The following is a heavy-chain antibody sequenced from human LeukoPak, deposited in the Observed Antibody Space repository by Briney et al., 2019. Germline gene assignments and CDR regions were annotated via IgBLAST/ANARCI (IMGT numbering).Heavy chain of an antibody. CDR2: INHSGST. J-gene: IGHJ5*02. D-gene: IGHD6-13*01. V-gene: IGHV4-34*01. Sequence: PSETLSLTCAVYGGSFSGYYWSWIRQPPGKGLEWIGEINHSGSTNYNPSLKGRVTISVDTSKNQFSLKLSSVTAADTAVYYCASTAATDPYNWFDPWGQGTLVTVSS. CDR3: ASTAATDPYNWFDP. CDR1: GGSFSGYY.